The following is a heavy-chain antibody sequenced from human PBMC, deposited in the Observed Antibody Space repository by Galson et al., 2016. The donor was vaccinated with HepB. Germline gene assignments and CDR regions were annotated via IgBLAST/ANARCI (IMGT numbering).Heavy chain of an antibody. CDR1: GFTFSSYG. CDR2: VSDDGGRD. D-gene: IGHD3-3*01. V-gene: IGHV3-30*18. Sequence: SLRLSCAASGFTFSSYGMHWVRQAPGKGLEWVAVVSDDGGRDFYADSVKGRFTISRDNSNNTLSLHMNSLRLEDTGVYYCAKDRTPSVLRSVAPFNQWGQGTLVTVSS. CDR3: AKDRTPSVLRSVAPFNQ. J-gene: IGHJ4*02.